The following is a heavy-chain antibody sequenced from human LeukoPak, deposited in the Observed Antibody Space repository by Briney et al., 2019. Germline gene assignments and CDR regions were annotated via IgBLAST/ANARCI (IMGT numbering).Heavy chain of an antibody. V-gene: IGHV3-66*01. CDR3: ARDEPSPDSTDLDY. D-gene: IGHD2/OR15-2a*01. Sequence: GGSLRLSCAASGFTVSSNSMTWVRQAPGKGLEWVSVIYSGGSTYYADSVKGRFTISRDKNTLYLQMNSLRADDTAVYYCARDEPSPDSTDLDYWGQGTLVTVSS. CDR1: GFTVSSNS. CDR2: IYSGGST. J-gene: IGHJ4*02.